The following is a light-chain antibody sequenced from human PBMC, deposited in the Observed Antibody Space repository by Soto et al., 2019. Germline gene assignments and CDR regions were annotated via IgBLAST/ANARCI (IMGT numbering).Light chain of an antibody. V-gene: IGLV2-14*01. CDR1: SSDVGGYNY. Sequence: QSALTQPASVSGSPGQSVTISCTGTSSDVGGYNYVSWYQQHPGKAPKLVIYEVNYRPSGVSARFSGSKFQNTASLTISGLQAEDEADYYCSSYRTGSVVLFGGGTKVTVL. CDR2: EVN. CDR3: SSYRTGSVVL. J-gene: IGLJ3*02.